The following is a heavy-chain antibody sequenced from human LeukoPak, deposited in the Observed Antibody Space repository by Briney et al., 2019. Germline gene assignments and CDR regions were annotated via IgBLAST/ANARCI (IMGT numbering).Heavy chain of an antibody. CDR1: GFTFSSYA. V-gene: IGHV3-64D*06. J-gene: IGHJ3*01. CDR3: ANDRPTDRQSATFDL. D-gene: IGHD4-11*01. CDR2: ISSNGGST. Sequence: GGSLRLSCAASGFTFSSYAMHWVRQAPGKGLEYVSAISSNGGSTYYADSVKGRFSISRDNSKNTVWLQMSSLRAEDTAVYYCANDRPTDRQSATFDLWGQGTMVTVSS.